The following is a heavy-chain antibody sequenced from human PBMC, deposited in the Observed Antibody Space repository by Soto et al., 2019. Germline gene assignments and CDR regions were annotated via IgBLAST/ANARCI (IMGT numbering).Heavy chain of an antibody. CDR3: ARVSRDYHLYYFDY. Sequence: GGSLRLSCAASGLTLSNYWMHWVRQAPGKGLVWVSSIKFDGSLTPYADSVKGRFTISRDNAKNTLYLQMNRLRADDTAVYYCARVSRDYHLYYFDYWGQGALVTVSS. V-gene: IGHV3-74*01. CDR1: GLTLSNYW. CDR2: IKFDGSLT. J-gene: IGHJ4*02. D-gene: IGHD2-21*01.